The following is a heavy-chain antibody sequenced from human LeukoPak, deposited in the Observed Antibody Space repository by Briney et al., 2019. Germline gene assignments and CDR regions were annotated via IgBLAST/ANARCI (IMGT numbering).Heavy chain of an antibody. J-gene: IGHJ1*01. CDR3: ARSYGSGTIQH. D-gene: IGHD3-10*01. CDR2: ISSSSSTI. V-gene: IGHV3-48*01. Sequence: WVSYISSSSSTIYYADSVKGRFTISRDNAKNSLYLQMNSLRAEDTAVYYCARSYGSGTIQHWGQGTLVTVSS.